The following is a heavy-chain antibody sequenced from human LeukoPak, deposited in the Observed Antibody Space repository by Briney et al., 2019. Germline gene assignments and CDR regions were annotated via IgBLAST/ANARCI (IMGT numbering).Heavy chain of an antibody. D-gene: IGHD2-2*02. Sequence: GGSLRLSCAASGFTFSSYSMNWVRQAPGKGLEWVSYISDSGSTIYYADSVKGRFTISRDNARNSLFLQMNSLRAEDTAVYYCAKDLRYCSSTSCYIGGDAFDIWGQGTMVTVSS. CDR3: AKDLRYCSSTSCYIGGDAFDI. J-gene: IGHJ3*02. CDR2: ISDSGSTI. V-gene: IGHV3-48*01. CDR1: GFTFSSYS.